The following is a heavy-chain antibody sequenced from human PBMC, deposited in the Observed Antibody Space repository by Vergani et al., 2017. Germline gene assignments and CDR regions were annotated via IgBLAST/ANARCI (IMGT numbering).Heavy chain of an antibody. Sequence: QEQLVESGGGVVQPGRSLRVFCVGSGFSFSNYDMHWVRQAPGKGLEWVAVISYDGSGKYNADSVTGRFTISRDNSEKKVFLQMNSLRTEDTATYFCAKDHVSAWDYMDVWGKGTTVTVSS. CDR2: ISYDGSGK. D-gene: IGHD2-2*01. CDR3: AKDHVSAWDYMDV. J-gene: IGHJ6*03. CDR1: GFSFSNYD. V-gene: IGHV3-30*04.